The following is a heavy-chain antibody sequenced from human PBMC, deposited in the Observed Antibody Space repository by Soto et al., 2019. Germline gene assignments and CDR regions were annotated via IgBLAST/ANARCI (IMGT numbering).Heavy chain of an antibody. V-gene: IGHV4-30-4*01. D-gene: IGHD1-1*01. J-gene: IGHJ6*03. CDR1: GGSISSGDYY. CDR2: IYYSGST. Sequence: PSETLSLTCTVSGGSISSGDYYWSWIRQPPGKGLEWIGYIYYSGSTYYNPSLKSRVTISVDTSNNQFSLKLSSVTAADTAVYYCARGSPPEQAGYYMDVWGKGTTVTVSS. CDR3: ARGSPPEQAGYYMDV.